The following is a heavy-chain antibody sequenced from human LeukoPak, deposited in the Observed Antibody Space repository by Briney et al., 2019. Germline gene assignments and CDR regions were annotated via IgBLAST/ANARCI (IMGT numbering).Heavy chain of an antibody. CDR3: ARDPGVTYYYFDH. CDR2: IWHDGSKR. Sequence: GGSLRLSCAASGFTFSSYSMNWVRQAPGKGLEWVAVIWHDGSKRFYADSVQGRFTISRDDSQNTLYLQMNSLRVEDAAVYYCARDPGVTYYYFDHWGQGSLVIVSS. J-gene: IGHJ4*02. V-gene: IGHV3-33*08. D-gene: IGHD2-8*01. CDR1: GFTFSSYS.